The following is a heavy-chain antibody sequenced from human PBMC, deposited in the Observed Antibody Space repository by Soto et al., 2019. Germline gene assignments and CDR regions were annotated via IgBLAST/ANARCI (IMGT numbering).Heavy chain of an antibody. CDR2: INPYNDYA. CDR1: GYPFTSYP. J-gene: IGHJ4*02. Sequence: QVQLVQSGAEVKKAGASVTVSCRASGYPFTSYPITWVRVWQAPGQGLEWVGWINPYNDYANFGHKVQGRVTMTTDTSTNTAYMELKSLRADDTAVYFCARGVSGTTEFDYWGQGTLVTVSS. CDR3: ARGVSGTTEFDY. D-gene: IGHD3-3*01. V-gene: IGHV1-18*01.